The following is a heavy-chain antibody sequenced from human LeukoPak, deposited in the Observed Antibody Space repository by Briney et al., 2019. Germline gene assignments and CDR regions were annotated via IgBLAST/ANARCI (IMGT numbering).Heavy chain of an antibody. D-gene: IGHD7-27*01. CDR3: ARSPLGIAPFDY. J-gene: IGHJ4*02. CDR1: GFTFSSYS. Sequence: GGSLRLSCAASGFTFSSYSMNWVRQAPGKGLECVSYISSSRSTIYYADSVKGRFTISRDNAKNSLYLQMDSLKTEDTAVYYCARSPLGIAPFDYWGQGTLVTVSS. CDR2: ISSSRSTI. V-gene: IGHV3-48*01.